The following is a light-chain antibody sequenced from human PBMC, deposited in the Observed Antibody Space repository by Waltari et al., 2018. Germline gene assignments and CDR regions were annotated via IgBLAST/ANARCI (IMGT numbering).Light chain of an antibody. J-gene: IGKJ1*01. CDR1: PSISKY. V-gene: IGKV3-20*01. Sequence: EIVLTQSPGTLSLSPGERATLSCRASPSISKYLAWYQQKPGQAPRLLIYHASSRAAGIPDRLSGRGSGTDFSLSISRLEPEDFAVYYCQHYESLPVTFGQGTKVEIK. CDR2: HAS. CDR3: QHYESLPVT.